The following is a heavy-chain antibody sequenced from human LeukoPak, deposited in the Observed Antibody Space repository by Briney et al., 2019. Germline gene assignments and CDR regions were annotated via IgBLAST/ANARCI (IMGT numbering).Heavy chain of an antibody. CDR3: ARDVDTSSHSSQLDP. V-gene: IGHV3-33*01. J-gene: IGHJ5*02. CDR1: GSNFSTFG. D-gene: IGHD5-18*01. CDR2: IQSDGSKQ. Sequence: GGSLRLSCATAGSNFSTFGILWVRQTPGKGLEWAAAIQSDGSKQYYGDSVKGRFTISRYSSKNTVYLQMNSLRDEDTAVYYCARDVDTSSHSSQLDPWGRGTLVTVSS.